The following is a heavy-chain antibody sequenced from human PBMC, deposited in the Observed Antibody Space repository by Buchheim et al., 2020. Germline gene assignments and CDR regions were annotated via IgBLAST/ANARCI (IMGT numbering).Heavy chain of an antibody. J-gene: IGHJ4*02. D-gene: IGHD6-13*01. V-gene: IGHV3-30*18. CDR1: GFTFSSYG. Sequence: QVQLVESGGGVVQPGRSLRLSCAASGFTFSSYGMHWVRQAPGKGLEWVAVISYDGSNKYYADSVKGRFTISRDNSKNTLYLQMNSLRAEDTAVYYCAKRAAADLDYWGQGTLVTVSS. CDR2: ISYDGSNK. CDR3: AKRAAADLDY.